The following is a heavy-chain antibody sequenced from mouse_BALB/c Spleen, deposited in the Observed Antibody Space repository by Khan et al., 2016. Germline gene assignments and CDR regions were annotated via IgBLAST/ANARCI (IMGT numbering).Heavy chain of an antibody. CDR1: GYSITSDYA. D-gene: IGHD4-1*02. J-gene: IGHJ3*01. CDR3: AINWDEEDY. CDR2: ISYSGST. Sequence: EVKLLESGPGLVKPSQSLSLTCTVTGYSITSDYAWNWIRQFPGNKLEWMGYISYSGSTSYNPSLKSRISITRDTSKNQFFLQLNSVTTEDTATYYCAINWDEEDYWGQGTLVTVS. V-gene: IGHV3-2*02.